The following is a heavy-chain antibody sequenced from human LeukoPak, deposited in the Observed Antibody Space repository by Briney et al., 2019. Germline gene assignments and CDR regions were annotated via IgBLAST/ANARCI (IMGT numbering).Heavy chain of an antibody. D-gene: IGHD6-6*01. CDR1: GXSISSYY. V-gene: IGHV4-59*01. Sequence: SETLSLTCTVSGXSISSYYWSWIRQPPGKGLEWMGYIHYSGNTNYNPSLKSRVTISVDTSKIQFSLKLSSVTAADTAVYYCACSSSYGKLDIWGQGTMVTVFS. CDR3: ACSSSYGKLDI. J-gene: IGHJ3*02. CDR2: IHYSGNT.